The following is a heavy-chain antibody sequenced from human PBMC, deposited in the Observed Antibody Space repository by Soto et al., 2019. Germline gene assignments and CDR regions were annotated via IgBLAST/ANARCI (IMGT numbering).Heavy chain of an antibody. J-gene: IGHJ4*02. CDR2: ISYDGSNT. Sequence: QVQLVESGGGVVQPGRSLRLSCAASGFTFSSYGIHWVRQAPGKGLEWVAVISYDGSNTYYADSVKGRFTISRDNSKNTLDLPMTSLRAQDTAVYYCAKGGRRFSASSSHVHYCGQGAPVTVSS. V-gene: IGHV3-30*18. CDR3: AKGGRRFSASSSHVHY. CDR1: GFTFSSYG. D-gene: IGHD3-3*01.